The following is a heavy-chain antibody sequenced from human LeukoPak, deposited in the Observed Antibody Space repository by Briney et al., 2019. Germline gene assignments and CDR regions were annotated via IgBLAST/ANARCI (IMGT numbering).Heavy chain of an antibody. Sequence: ASVKVSCKASGYTFTSYGISWGRQAPGQGLGWMGWISAYNGNTNYAQKLQGRVTMTTDTSTSTAYMALRSLRSDDTAGYYSARRFWSGHNDYWGQGTLVTVSS. CDR1: GYTFTSYG. CDR2: ISAYNGNT. CDR3: ARRFWSGHNDY. D-gene: IGHD3-3*01. J-gene: IGHJ4*02. V-gene: IGHV1-18*01.